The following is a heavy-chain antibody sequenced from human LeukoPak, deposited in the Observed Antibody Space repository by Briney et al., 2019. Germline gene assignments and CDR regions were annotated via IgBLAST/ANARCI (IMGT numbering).Heavy chain of an antibody. CDR3: AREGSGSGWYYASGYNWFDP. J-gene: IGHJ5*02. D-gene: IGHD6-19*01. V-gene: IGHV1-8*01. Sequence: GASVKVSCKASGYTFTSYDINWVRQATGQGLEWMGWMNPNSGNTGYAQKFQGRVTMTRNTSISTAYMELSSLRSEDTAVYYCAREGSGSGWYYASGYNWFDPWGQGTLVTVSS. CDR2: MNPNSGNT. CDR1: GYTFTSYD.